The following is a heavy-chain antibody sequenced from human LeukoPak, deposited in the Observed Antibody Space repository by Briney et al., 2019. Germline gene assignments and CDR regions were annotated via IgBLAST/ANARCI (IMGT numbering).Heavy chain of an antibody. CDR3: ARDKASEGGWFDP. CDR1: GSISGYY. V-gene: IGHV4-31*03. CDR2: IYYSGTT. J-gene: IGHJ5*02. D-gene: IGHD3-16*01. Sequence: SETLSLTCTVSGSISGYYWSWIRQLPGKGLEWIGYIYYSGTTYYNPSLQSRVTISVDTSKNQFSLKLSSVTAADTAVYYCARDKASEGGWFDPWGQGTLVTVSS.